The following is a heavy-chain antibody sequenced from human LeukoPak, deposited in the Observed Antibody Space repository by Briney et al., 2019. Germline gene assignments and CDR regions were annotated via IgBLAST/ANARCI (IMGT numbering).Heavy chain of an antibody. V-gene: IGHV3-23*01. CDR3: AKWGDYDVLTGYYVSDY. Sequence: GASLRLSCAASGFTFSNYAMSWVRQAPGKGLEWVSAITGSGGNTYCADSVKGRFTLSRDNSKNTVFLQMNSLRAEDTAVYYCAKWGDYDVLTGYYVSDYWGQGTLVTVSS. J-gene: IGHJ4*02. CDR1: GFTFSNYA. CDR2: ITGSGGNT. D-gene: IGHD3-9*01.